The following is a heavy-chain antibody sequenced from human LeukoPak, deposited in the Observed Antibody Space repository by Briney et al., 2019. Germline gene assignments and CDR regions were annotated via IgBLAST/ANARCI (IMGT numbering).Heavy chain of an antibody. Sequence: PGGSLRLSCAASGFTFSDYYMSWIRQAPGKGLEWVSVIYSGGSTYYADSVKGRFTISRDNSKNTLYLQMNSLRAEDTAVYYCAREGYYYDSSGYIPKNFDYWGQGTLVTVSS. J-gene: IGHJ4*02. V-gene: IGHV3-66*01. CDR3: AREGYYYDSSGYIPKNFDY. CDR1: GFTFSDYY. CDR2: IYSGGST. D-gene: IGHD3-22*01.